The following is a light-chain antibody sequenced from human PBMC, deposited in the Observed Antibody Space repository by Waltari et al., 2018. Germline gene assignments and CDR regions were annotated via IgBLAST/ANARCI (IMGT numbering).Light chain of an antibody. J-gene: IGLJ2*01. CDR3: QTWGTGIVV. CDR2: LNSDCID. V-gene: IGLV4-69*01. Sequence: QLVLTQSPSASASLGASVKLTCTLSSGHSSYAIAWHQQQPEKGPRYWMQLNSDCIDSKGDGVPDRFSSGSSGRERYLTISRLQSEDEADYYCQTWGTGIVVFGGGTKLTVL. CDR1: SGHSSYA.